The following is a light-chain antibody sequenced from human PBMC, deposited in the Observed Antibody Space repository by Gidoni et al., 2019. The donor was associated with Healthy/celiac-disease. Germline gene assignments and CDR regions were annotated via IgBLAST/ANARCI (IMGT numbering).Light chain of an antibody. CDR2: DAS. CDR1: QSVSSY. CDR3: QQRSNWPTT. Sequence: EIVLTQSPATLSLSPGERATLSCRASQSVSSYLAWYQQKPGQAPRLLIYDASNRATGIPARFSGSGSGTDFTLTISSLEPEDFAVYYCQQRSNWPTTCGQGTKVEIK. J-gene: IGKJ1*01. V-gene: IGKV3-11*01.